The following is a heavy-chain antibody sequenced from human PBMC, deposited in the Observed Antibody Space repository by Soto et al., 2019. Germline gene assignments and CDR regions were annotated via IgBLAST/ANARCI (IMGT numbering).Heavy chain of an antibody. V-gene: IGHV4-59*01. J-gene: IGHJ6*03. CDR2: IYYSGST. CDR1: GGSISSYY. Sequence: SETLSLTCTVSGGSISSYYWSWIRQPPGKGLEWIGYIYYSGSTNYNPSLESRVTISVDTSKNQFSLKLSSVTAADTAVYYCARDLRHYDLWSGYRYMDVWGKGTTVTVS. CDR3: ARDLRHYDLWSGYRYMDV. D-gene: IGHD3-3*01.